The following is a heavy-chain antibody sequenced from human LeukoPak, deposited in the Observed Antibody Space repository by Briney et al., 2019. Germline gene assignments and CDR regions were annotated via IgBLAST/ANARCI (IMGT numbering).Heavy chain of an antibody. CDR3: ARDHCSGGSCYDDAFDI. V-gene: IGHV3-21*01. D-gene: IGHD2-15*01. CDR2: ISGGGVST. Sequence: KTGGSLRLSCAASGFTFSSYTMNWVRQAPGKGLEWVSAISGGGVSTYYADSVKGRFTISRDNAKNSLYLQMNSLRAEDTAAYYCARDHCSGGSCYDDAFDIWGQGTMVTVSS. CDR1: GFTFSSYT. J-gene: IGHJ3*02.